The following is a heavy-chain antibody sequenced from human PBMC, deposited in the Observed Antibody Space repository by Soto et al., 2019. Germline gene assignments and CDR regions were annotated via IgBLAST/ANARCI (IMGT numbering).Heavy chain of an antibody. D-gene: IGHD2-2*01. CDR3: ARDFGRHCSSTRCDPFYFDS. CDR2: IHYSGST. CDR1: GVSISDYY. Sequence: QVQLQESGPGLVKPSETLSLICTVSGVSISDYYWSWIRQPPGKGLEWIGYIHYSGSTDYDPSLRSRVTISVDTSKNQVSLELTSVTATATAVYYCARDFGRHCSSTRCDPFYFDSWGQGTLVTVSS. V-gene: IGHV4-59*01. J-gene: IGHJ4*02.